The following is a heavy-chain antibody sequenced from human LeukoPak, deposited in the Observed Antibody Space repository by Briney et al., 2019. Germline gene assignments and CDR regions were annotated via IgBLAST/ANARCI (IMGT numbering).Heavy chain of an antibody. J-gene: IGHJ6*02. CDR1: EFIFSTYW. Sequence: GGSLRLSCAASEFIFSTYWMSWVRQAPGKGLEWVANIKEDGSESHYVDSVKGRFTISRDNAKNSLYPQMNSLRAEDAAMYFCAKAGLLWFGESWMDVWGQGTTVTVSS. V-gene: IGHV3-7*01. CDR2: IKEDGSES. D-gene: IGHD3-10*01. CDR3: AKAGLLWFGESWMDV.